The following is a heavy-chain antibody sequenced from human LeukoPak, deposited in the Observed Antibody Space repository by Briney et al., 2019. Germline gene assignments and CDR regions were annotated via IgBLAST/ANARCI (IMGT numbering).Heavy chain of an antibody. J-gene: IGHJ4*02. CDR2: ISGSDGTT. Sequence: PGGSLRLSCAASGFTFSSYGMSWVRQAPGKGLEWVSAISGSDGTTYYAGSVKGRFTISRDNSKNTLWLQMNSLRVEDAAVYYCAKGKSGPYSSFDCWGQGTLVSVSS. CDR1: GFTFSSYG. D-gene: IGHD6-19*01. V-gene: IGHV3-23*01. CDR3: AKGKSGPYSSFDC.